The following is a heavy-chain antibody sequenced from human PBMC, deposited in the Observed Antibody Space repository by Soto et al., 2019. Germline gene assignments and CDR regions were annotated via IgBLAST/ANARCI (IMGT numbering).Heavy chain of an antibody. CDR2: INPSGGST. D-gene: IGHD6-13*01. J-gene: IGHJ6*02. CDR3: ARGGQIAAADPTGYYYYGMDV. Sequence: GASVKVSCKASGYTFTSYYMHWVRQAPGQGLEWMGIINPSGGSTSYAQKFQGRVTMTTDTSTSTAYMELRSLRSDDTAVYYRARGGQIAAADPTGYYYYGMDVWGQGTTVTVSS. CDR1: GYTFTSYY. V-gene: IGHV1-46*01.